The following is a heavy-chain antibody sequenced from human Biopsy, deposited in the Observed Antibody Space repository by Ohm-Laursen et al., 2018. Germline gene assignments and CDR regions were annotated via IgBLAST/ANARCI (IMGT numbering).Heavy chain of an antibody. V-gene: IGHV4-61*01. J-gene: IGHJ4*02. Sequence: SETLSLTCTVSGDSLTSGPENWSWLRQSPGQGLEYIGFIYSGGNTNYNPSLKNRVTMSVDTSKNQFYLKLYSVTAADTAVYYCARGRRTSGWAYFDNWGQGALVIVSP. CDR3: ARGRRTSGWAYFDN. D-gene: IGHD6-19*01. CDR1: GDSLTSGPEN. CDR2: IYSGGNT.